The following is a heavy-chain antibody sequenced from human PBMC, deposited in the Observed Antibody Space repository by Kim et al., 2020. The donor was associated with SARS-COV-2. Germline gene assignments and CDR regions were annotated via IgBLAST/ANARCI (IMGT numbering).Heavy chain of an antibody. J-gene: IGHJ4*02. V-gene: IGHV4-61*01. CDR1: GGSVSSGSYY. CDR2: IYYSGST. Sequence: SETLSLTCTVSGGSVSSGSYYWSWIRQPPGKGLEWIGYIYYSGSTNYNPSLKSRVTISVDTSKNQFSLKLSSVTAADTAVYYCARASVDIVATLYFDYWGQGTLVTVSS. CDR3: ARASVDIVATLYFDY. D-gene: IGHD5-12*01.